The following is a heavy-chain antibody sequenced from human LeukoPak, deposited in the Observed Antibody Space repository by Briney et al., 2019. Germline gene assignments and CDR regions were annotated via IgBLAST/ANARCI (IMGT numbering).Heavy chain of an antibody. Sequence: ASVKVSCKASGYTFTSYGISWVRQAPGQGLEWMGWISAYNGNTNYAQKLQGRVTMTTDTSTSTAYMELRSLRSDDTAVYYRAREVVRPPYYYMDVWGKGTTVTISS. V-gene: IGHV1-18*01. CDR1: GYTFTSYG. CDR2: ISAYNGNT. J-gene: IGHJ6*03. D-gene: IGHD2-15*01. CDR3: AREVVRPPYYYMDV.